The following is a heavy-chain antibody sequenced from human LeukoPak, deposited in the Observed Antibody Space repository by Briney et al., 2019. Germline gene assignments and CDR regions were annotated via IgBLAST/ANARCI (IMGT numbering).Heavy chain of an antibody. D-gene: IGHD2-21*02. Sequence: ASVKVSCKASGYTFTGYYMHWVRQAPGQGLEWMGWINPNSGGTNHAQKFQGRVTMTRDTSISTAYMELSRLRSDDTAVYYCARHCGGDCYFWAFDIWGQGTMVTVSS. CDR2: INPNSGGT. V-gene: IGHV1-2*02. J-gene: IGHJ3*02. CDR1: GYTFTGYY. CDR3: ARHCGGDCYFWAFDI.